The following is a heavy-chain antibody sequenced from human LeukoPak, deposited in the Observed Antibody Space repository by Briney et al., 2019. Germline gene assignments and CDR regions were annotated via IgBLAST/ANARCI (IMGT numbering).Heavy chain of an antibody. CDR2: IYRGGST. CDR1: GFDVSNNY. Sequence: GGSLRLSCAASGFDVSNNYMSWVRQAPGKGLEWVSVIYRGGSTYYADSMKGRFTMSRDNSKNTVYLQMDSLRAEDTAVYYCARDRGAAAGNWGQGTLVTVSS. V-gene: IGHV3-53*01. J-gene: IGHJ4*02. D-gene: IGHD6-13*01. CDR3: ARDRGAAAGN.